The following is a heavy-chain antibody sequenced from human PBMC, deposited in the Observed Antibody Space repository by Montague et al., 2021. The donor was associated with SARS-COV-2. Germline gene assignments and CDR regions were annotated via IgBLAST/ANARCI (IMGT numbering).Heavy chain of an antibody. D-gene: IGHD1/OR15-1a*01. CDR2: WNN. Sequence: WNNEYAESVKGRITINPDTPKNQFSLHLTSVTPEDTAVYYCARHAPRTRNAPLRWFDPWGQGTLVTVSS. V-gene: IGHV6-1*01. J-gene: IGHJ5*01. CDR3: ARHAPRTRNAPLRWFDP.